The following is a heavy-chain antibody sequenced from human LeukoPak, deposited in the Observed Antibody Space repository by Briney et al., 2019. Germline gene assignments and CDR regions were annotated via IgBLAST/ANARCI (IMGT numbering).Heavy chain of an antibody. CDR3: ARGIAARPDPFDY. Sequence: GGSLRLSCAASGFTFSDYYMSWIRQAPGKAVEWVSYISSSGSTIYYADSVKGRFPISRDNAKNSLYLQMNSLRAEDTAVYYCARGIAARPDPFDYWGQGTLVTVSS. CDR1: GFTFSDYY. CDR2: ISSSGSTI. D-gene: IGHD6-6*01. J-gene: IGHJ4*02. V-gene: IGHV3-11*04.